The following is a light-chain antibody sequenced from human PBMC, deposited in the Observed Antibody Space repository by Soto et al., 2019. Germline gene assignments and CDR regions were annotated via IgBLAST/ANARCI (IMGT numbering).Light chain of an antibody. CDR2: EVS. J-gene: IGLJ2*01. CDR3: CSYTNTSALL. Sequence: QSALTQPASVSGSPGQSITISCTGTSSDVGGYDFVSWYQQHPGKAPKLMIYEVSDQPSGVSNRFSGSRSWNTASLTISGLQAEDEGDDYCCSYTNTSALLFGGGTKVTVL. V-gene: IGLV2-14*01. CDR1: SSDVGGYDF.